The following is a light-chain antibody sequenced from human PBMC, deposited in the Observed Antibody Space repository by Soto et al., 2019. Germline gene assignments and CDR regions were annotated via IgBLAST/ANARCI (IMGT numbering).Light chain of an antibody. CDR1: QSISNH. CDR3: QKSYSSPPT. J-gene: IGKJ1*01. Sequence: IQFTHSPSSLSASVEDRVIITFLASQSISNHLNWYQQKPGKAPKLLIFAASSLQSGVPSRFSGSRSGPDFTLTISSLQPEDFATYYCQKSYSSPPTFGQGTKVDI. CDR2: AAS. V-gene: IGKV1-39*01.